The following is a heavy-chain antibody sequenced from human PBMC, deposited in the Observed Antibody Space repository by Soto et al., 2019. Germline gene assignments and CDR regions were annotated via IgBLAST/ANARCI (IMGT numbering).Heavy chain of an antibody. V-gene: IGHV3-15*01. CDR1: GFTFSNAW. J-gene: IGHJ6*03. CDR3: TTDKSKSYDFWSGYYTPNYYYYMDV. Sequence: EVQLVESGGGLVKPGGSLRLSCAASGFTFSNAWMSWVRQAPGKGLEWVGRIKSKTDGGTTDYAAPVKGRFTISRDDSNNTLYLQMNSLKTEDTAVYYCTTDKSKSYDFWSGYYTPNYYYYMDVWGKGTTVTVSS. D-gene: IGHD3-3*01. CDR2: IKSKTDGGTT.